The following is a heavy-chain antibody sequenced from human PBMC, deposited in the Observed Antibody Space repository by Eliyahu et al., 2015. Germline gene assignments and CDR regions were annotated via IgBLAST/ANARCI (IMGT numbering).Heavy chain of an antibody. CDR1: GYTFDGYF. Sequence: QVQLVQSGAEVKKSGASVKVSCVASGYTFDGYFIHWLRQVPGQGLEWMGRIGPQSGGTNYAQKFQGRVTITSDTSISTAYMELSRLTSDDTAVYYCARQNSYYGVDVWGQGTTVIVSS. J-gene: IGHJ6*02. CDR2: IGPQSGGT. V-gene: IGHV1-2*06. CDR3: ARQNSYYGVDV.